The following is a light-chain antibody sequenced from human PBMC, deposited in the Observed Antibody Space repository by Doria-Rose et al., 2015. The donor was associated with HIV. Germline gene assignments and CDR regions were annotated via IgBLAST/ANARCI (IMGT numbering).Light chain of an antibody. CDR1: QRVQSSY. CDR3: QQYGTSRGT. Sequence: TQSPGTLSLSPGERATLSCRASQRVQSSYLVWYQQQPGQAPRLLIYDASTRATGIPDRFSGSGSGTDFTLTISRLEPEDVAVYYCQQYGTSRGTFGQGTRLEIK. V-gene: IGKV3-20*01. CDR2: DAS. J-gene: IGKJ5*01.